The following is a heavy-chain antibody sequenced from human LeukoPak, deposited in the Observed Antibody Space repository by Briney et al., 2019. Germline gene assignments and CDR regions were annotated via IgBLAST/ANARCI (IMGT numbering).Heavy chain of an antibody. CDR1: GFTFDDYG. D-gene: IGHD6-6*01. V-gene: IGHV3-21*01. CDR2: ISSSSSYI. CDR3: ARAGRSAWDY. Sequence: GGSLRLSCAASGFTFDDYGMSWVRQAPGKGLEWVSSISSSSSYIYYADSVKGRFTISRDNAKNSLYLQMNSLRAEDTAVYYCARAGRSAWDYWGQGTLVTVSS. J-gene: IGHJ4*02.